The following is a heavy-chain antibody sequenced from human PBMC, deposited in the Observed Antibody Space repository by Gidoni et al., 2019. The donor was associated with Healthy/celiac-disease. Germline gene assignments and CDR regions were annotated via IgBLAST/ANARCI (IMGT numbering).Heavy chain of an antibody. D-gene: IGHD2-2*02. CDR1: GFTVSSNY. CDR3: ARWEYQLLYGGGFDY. CDR2: IYSGGST. J-gene: IGHJ4*02. Sequence: EVQLVESGGGLVQPGGSLRLSCAASGFTVSSNYMSWVRQAPGKGLEWVSVIYSGGSTYYADSVKGRFTISRDNSKNTLYLQMNSLRAEDTAVYYCARWEYQLLYGGGFDYWGQGTLVTVSS. V-gene: IGHV3-66*01.